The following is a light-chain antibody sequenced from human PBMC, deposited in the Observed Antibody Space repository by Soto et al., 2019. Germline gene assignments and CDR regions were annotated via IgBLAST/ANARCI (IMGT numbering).Light chain of an antibody. J-gene: IGKJ1*01. CDR1: QSITSN. Sequence: DIQITQSPSSLSASVGDRVTITCRASQSITSNLNWYQQKPGKAPKLLIYGASSLQSGVPSRFSGSGSGTDFTLTISSMQPEDFATYYCQQSYSTPRTLGQGTKV. CDR2: GAS. V-gene: IGKV1-39*01. CDR3: QQSYSTPRT.